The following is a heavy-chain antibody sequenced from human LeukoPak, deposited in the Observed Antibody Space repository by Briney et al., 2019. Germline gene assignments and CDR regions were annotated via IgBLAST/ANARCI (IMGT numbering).Heavy chain of an antibody. CDR1: GYTFTDYY. CDR3: ARASYYYDSSGYLGYYFDY. Sequence: ASVKVSCKASGYTFTDYYMHWVRQAPGQGLEWMGWISPNSGGTNYAQKFQGRVTMTRDTSISTAYMELSRLRSDDTAVYYCARASYYYDSSGYLGYYFDYWGQGTLVTVSS. CDR2: ISPNSGGT. V-gene: IGHV1-2*02. J-gene: IGHJ4*02. D-gene: IGHD3-22*01.